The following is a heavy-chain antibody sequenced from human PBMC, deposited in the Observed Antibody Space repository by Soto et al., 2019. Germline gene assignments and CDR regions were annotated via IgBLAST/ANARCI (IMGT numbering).Heavy chain of an antibody. Sequence: EVQLVESGGGLVQPGGSLRLSCAASGFTFSSYWMSWVRQAPGKGLEWVANIKQDGSEKYYVDSVKGRFTISRDNAKNSMYLQMNSLRAEDTAVDYCARGAVVAASLNSFDYWGQGTLVTVSS. V-gene: IGHV3-7*01. CDR2: IKQDGSEK. J-gene: IGHJ4*02. CDR1: GFTFSSYW. D-gene: IGHD2-15*01. CDR3: ARGAVVAASLNSFDY.